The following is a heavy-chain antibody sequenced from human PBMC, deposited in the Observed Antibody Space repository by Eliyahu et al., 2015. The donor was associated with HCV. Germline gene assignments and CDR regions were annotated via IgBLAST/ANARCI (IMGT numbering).Heavy chain of an antibody. Sequence: QVQLQESGPGLVKPSETLSLTCTVSGGXITTYYWSWXRQPPGKGLEWIGYIHYSGSTNYHPSLKSRVTISVDTSKNQFSLNLTSVTAADTSVYYCASGGGGIAVAGTGGWFDPWGQGTLVTVSS. CDR2: IHYSGST. CDR3: ASGGGGIAVAGTGGWFDP. V-gene: IGHV4-59*01. D-gene: IGHD6-19*01. CDR1: GGXITTYY. J-gene: IGHJ5*02.